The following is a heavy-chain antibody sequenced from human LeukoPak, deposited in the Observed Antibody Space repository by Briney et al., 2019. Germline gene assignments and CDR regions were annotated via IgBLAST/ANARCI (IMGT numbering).Heavy chain of an antibody. J-gene: IGHJ5*02. CDR1: GFTFSSYG. Sequence: GRSLRLSCAASGFTFSSYGMHWVRQAPGKGLEWVAVISYDGSNKYYADSVKGRFTISRDNSKNTLYLQMNSLGAEDTAVYYCAKGPTYYYGSGSYYNPNWFDPWGQGTLVTVSS. CDR2: ISYDGSNK. CDR3: AKGPTYYYGSGSYYNPNWFDP. D-gene: IGHD3-10*01. V-gene: IGHV3-30*18.